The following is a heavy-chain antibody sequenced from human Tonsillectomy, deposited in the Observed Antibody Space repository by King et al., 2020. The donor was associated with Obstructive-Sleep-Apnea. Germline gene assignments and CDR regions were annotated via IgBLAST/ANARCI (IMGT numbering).Heavy chain of an antibody. CDR3: ARPYSSGWSNWFDP. D-gene: IGHD6-19*01. CDR1: GGSISSYY. V-gene: IGHV4-59*08. Sequence: VQLQESGPGLVKPSETLSLTCTVSGGSISSYYWSWIRQPPGKGLEWIGYIYYSGSTNYNPSLKSRVTISVDTSKNQFSLKLSSVTAADTAVYYCARPYSSGWSNWFDPWGQGTLVTVSS. CDR2: IYYSGST. J-gene: IGHJ5*02.